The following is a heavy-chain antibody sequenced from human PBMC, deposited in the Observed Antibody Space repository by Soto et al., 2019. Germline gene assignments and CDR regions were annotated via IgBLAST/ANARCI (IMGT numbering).Heavy chain of an antibody. CDR3: ARGRRGYSYGESDY. D-gene: IGHD5-18*01. V-gene: IGHV4-34*01. Sequence: QVQLQQWGAGLLKPSETLSLTCAVYGGSFSGYYWSWIRQPPGKGREWIGEINHSGSTNYNPSLKSRVTISVDTSKNQFSLKLSSVTAADTAVYYCARGRRGYSYGESDYWGQGTLVTVSS. CDR2: INHSGST. J-gene: IGHJ4*02. CDR1: GGSFSGYY.